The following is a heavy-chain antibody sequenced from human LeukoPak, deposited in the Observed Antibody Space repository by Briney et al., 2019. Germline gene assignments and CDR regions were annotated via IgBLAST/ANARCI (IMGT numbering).Heavy chain of an antibody. Sequence: GGSLRLSCAASGFTFSSYEMNWVRQAPGKGLEWVSYISSSGSTIYYADSVKGRFTISRDNSKNTLYLQMNSLRAEDTAVYYCAKDFYDSSGDDAFDIWGQGTMVTVSS. D-gene: IGHD3-22*01. CDR3: AKDFYDSSGDDAFDI. CDR2: ISSSGSTI. J-gene: IGHJ3*02. CDR1: GFTFSSYE. V-gene: IGHV3-48*03.